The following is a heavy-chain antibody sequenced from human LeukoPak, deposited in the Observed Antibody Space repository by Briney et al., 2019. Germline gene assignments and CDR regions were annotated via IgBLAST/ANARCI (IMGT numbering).Heavy chain of an antibody. J-gene: IGHJ5*02. D-gene: IGHD5-24*01. CDR1: GGSISSYY. Sequence: SETLSLTCTVSGGSISSYYWSWIRQPPGKGLEWIGYIYYSGSTNDNPSLKGRVTISVDTSKNQFSLNLRSVTAADTAVYYCAFRRDGYKGGNWFDPWGQGTLVTVSS. V-gene: IGHV4-59*08. CDR2: IYYSGST. CDR3: AFRRDGYKGGNWFDP.